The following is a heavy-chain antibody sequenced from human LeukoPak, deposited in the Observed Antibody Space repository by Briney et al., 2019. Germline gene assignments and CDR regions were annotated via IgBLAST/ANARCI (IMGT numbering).Heavy chain of an antibody. D-gene: IGHD6-19*01. CDR1: GFTFDDYG. V-gene: IGHV3-20*04. CDR3: ARAYSSGWMGFDY. J-gene: IGHJ4*02. CDR2: INWNGGST. Sequence: GGSLRLSCAASGFTFDDYGMSWVRQAPGKGLEWVSGINWNGGSTGYADSVKGRVTISRDNAKESLYLQMNGLRAEDTALYYCARAYSSGWMGFDYWGQGTLVTVSS.